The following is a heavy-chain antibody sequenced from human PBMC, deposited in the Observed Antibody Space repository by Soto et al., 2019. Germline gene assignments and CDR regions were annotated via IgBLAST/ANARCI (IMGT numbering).Heavy chain of an antibody. J-gene: IGHJ3*02. CDR3: AHLTITYGGVIGLDAFDI. CDR1: WFSLSPVGVG. Sequence: QITLKESAPTLVQPTQTLTLRCTFSWFSLSPVGVGVGWIRQPPGKALEWIAVIYWDNDKRYNPSLSNRLSIIKDLSRDQVVVTMINMDPVDTGTYYCAHLTITYGGVIGLDAFDIWGQGTLVTVSS. CDR2: IYWDNDK. V-gene: IGHV2-5*02. D-gene: IGHD3-16*02.